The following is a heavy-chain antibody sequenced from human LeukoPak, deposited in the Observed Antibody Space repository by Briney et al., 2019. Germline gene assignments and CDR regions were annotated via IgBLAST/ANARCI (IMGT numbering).Heavy chain of an antibody. V-gene: IGHV3-66*04. J-gene: IGHJ4*02. D-gene: IGHD3-16*01. CDR2: FYDVGTT. CDR1: GFTVSSNY. Sequence: GGSLRLSCAASGFTVSSNYMNWVRQAPGKGLEWVSVFYDVGTTYYADSVKGRFTISRDNSRNTIYLQMNNLRAEDTAIYYCARQKRPGGNDYWGRGTLVTVSS. CDR3: ARQKRPGGNDY.